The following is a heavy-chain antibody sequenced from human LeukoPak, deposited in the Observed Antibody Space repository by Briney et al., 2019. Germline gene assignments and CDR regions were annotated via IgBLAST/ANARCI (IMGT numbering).Heavy chain of an antibody. CDR2: INHSGST. Sequence: SETLSLTCAVYGGSFSGYYWSWIRQPPGKGLEWIGEINHSGSTNYNPSLKSRVTISVDTSKNQFSLKLSSVTAADTAVYYCARIRDGYNPHFDYWGRGTLVTVSS. CDR3: ARIRDGYNPHFDY. D-gene: IGHD5-24*01. J-gene: IGHJ4*02. V-gene: IGHV4-34*01. CDR1: GGSFSGYY.